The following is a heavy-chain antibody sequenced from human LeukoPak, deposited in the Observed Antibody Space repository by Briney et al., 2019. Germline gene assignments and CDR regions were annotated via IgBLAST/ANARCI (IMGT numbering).Heavy chain of an antibody. J-gene: IGHJ4*02. CDR3: AKESGIAVAGTPGGFGY. Sequence: GGSLRLSCAASGFTFNTYAMNWVRQAPGKGLEWVSAISGSGGSTYYADSVKGRFTISRDNSKNTLYLQMNSLRAEDTAVYYCAKESGIAVAGTPGGFGYWGQGTLVTVSS. CDR2: ISGSGGST. V-gene: IGHV3-23*01. D-gene: IGHD6-19*01. CDR1: GFTFNTYA.